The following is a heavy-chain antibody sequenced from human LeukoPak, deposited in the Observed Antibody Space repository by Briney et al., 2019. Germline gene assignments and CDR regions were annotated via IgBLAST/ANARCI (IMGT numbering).Heavy chain of an antibody. CDR1: GFTFSIHW. CDR3: ASLVGASDLHDF. D-gene: IGHD1-26*01. CDR2: INNDGNRV. V-gene: IGHV3-74*01. Sequence: GGSLRLSCAVSGFTFSIHWMHWVRQTPGKGLAWVSRINNDGNRVSYADSVKGRFVISRDNANSTLYLQMNSLRAEDTAVYYCASLVGASDLHDFWGQGALVTVSS. J-gene: IGHJ4*02.